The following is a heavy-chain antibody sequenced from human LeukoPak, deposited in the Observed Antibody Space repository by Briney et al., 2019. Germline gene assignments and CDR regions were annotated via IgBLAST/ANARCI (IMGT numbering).Heavy chain of an antibody. CDR3: ARLGGYCSSTSCHEGWFDP. CDR2: MSPNSGNS. J-gene: IGHJ5*02. D-gene: IGHD2-2*01. V-gene: IGHV1-8*01. CDR1: GYIFTSYD. Sequence: VASVKVSCKASGYIFTSYDINWVRQATGQGLEWVGWMSPNSGNSGFAQKFQGRVTMTRNTSITTAFMELSSLRSEDTAVYYCARLGGYCSSTSCHEGWFDPWGQGTLVTVSS.